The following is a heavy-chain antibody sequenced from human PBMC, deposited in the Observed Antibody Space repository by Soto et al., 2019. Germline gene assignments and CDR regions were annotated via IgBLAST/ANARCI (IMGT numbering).Heavy chain of an antibody. CDR3: ARDGVSSTEYTWNYGTYFDY. J-gene: IGHJ4*02. D-gene: IGHD1-7*01. V-gene: IGHV1-8*02. CDR1: GYTFTSYD. Sequence: GASVKVSCKASGYTFTSYDINWVRQAAGQGLEYLGWMNPNSGNTGYVQKFQGRVTLTRNTSISTAYMELNSLRPDDTAMYYCARDGVSSTEYTWNYGTYFDYWGQGALVTVSS. CDR2: MNPNSGNT.